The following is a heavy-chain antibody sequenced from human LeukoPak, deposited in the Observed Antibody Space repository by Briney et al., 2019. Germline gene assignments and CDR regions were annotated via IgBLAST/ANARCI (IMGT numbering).Heavy chain of an antibody. V-gene: IGHV4-39*01. D-gene: IGHD2-2*02. CDR3: ARHRRYCSGTSCYIRYFQH. CDR2: IYYSGDN. Sequence: GSLRLSCAASGFTFSSYAMSWVRQPPGKGLEWISSIYYSGDNYYNPSLKSRVTTSVDTSKSQFSLRLSSVTAADTAVYYCARHRRYCSGTSCYIRYFQHWGQGTLVTISS. J-gene: IGHJ1*01. CDR1: GFTFSSYA.